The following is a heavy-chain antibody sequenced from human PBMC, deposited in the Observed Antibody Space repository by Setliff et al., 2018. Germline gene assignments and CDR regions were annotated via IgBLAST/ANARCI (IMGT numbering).Heavy chain of an antibody. CDR2: MYTSGTT. J-gene: IGHJ6*03. CDR3: ARHKSNGSGSYPSLYMDV. Sequence: SETLSLTCTVSRGSISSSYWSWIRLPPGKGLEWIGYMYTSGTTEYNPSLNSRVTMSLDTSKNQFSVKLSSVTAADTAVYYCARHKSNGSGSYPSLYMDVWGKGIMVTVSS. D-gene: IGHD3-10*01. V-gene: IGHV4-59*08. CDR1: RGSISSSY.